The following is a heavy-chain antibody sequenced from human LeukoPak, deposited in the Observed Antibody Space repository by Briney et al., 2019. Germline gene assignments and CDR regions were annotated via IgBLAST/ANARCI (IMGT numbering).Heavy chain of an antibody. D-gene: IGHD3-10*01. V-gene: IGHV3-21*01. CDR1: GFTFSSYS. CDR3: AREGGYGSGSYYLAYYYGMDV. J-gene: IGHJ6*02. CDR2: ISSSSSYI. Sequence: GGSLRLPCAASGFTFSSYSMNWVRQAPGKGLEWVSSISSSSSYIYYADSVKGRFTISRDNAKNSLYLQMNSLRAEDTAVYYCAREGGYGSGSYYLAYYYGMDVWGQGTTVTVSS.